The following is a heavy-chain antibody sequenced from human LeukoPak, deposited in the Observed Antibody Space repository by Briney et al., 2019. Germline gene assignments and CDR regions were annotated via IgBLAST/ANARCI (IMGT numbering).Heavy chain of an antibody. D-gene: IGHD3-10*01. CDR3: ARDLSLRGTMGFYYYGMDV. CDR2: INPTAGST. J-gene: IGHJ6*02. Sequence: ASVTVSCKASGYTFTSYYIHWARQAPGQGLEWMGIINPTAGSTNYAQKFQGRVTMTRDTSTSTVYMELSSLRSEDTAVYYCARDLSLRGTMGFYYYGMDVWGQGTTVTVSS. CDR1: GYTFTSYY. V-gene: IGHV1-46*01.